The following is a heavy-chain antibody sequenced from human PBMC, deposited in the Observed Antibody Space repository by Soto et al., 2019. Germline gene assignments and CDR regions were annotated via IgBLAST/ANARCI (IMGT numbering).Heavy chain of an antibody. D-gene: IGHD2-2*01. J-gene: IGHJ4*02. CDR2: IYYTGDT. CDR1: GASITSNY. Sequence: SETLSLTCTVSGASITSNYWTWFRQPPGQGLESVGYIYYTGDTNSNPSLKSRVTISIDTSKNQFSLQLRSVTAADTAVYYCARYARIPDSWGQGILVTVSS. CDR3: ARYARIPDS. V-gene: IGHV4-59*01.